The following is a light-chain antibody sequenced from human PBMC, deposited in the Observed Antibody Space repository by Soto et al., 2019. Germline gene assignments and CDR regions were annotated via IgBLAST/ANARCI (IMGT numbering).Light chain of an antibody. J-gene: IGKJ4*01. CDR1: QGIRND. CDR3: MQDFSFPLT. CDR2: TAS. Sequence: AIQMTQSPSSLSASVGDRVTITCRASQGIRNDLAWYQRKPGKAPKLLIYTASSLQNGVPPRFSGSGSDTVFTLTIDSLQPEEFATYYCMQDFSFPLTFGGGTKVEIK. V-gene: IGKV1-6*01.